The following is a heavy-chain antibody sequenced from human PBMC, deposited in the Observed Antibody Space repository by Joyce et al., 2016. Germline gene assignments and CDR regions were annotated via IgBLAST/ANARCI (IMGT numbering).Heavy chain of an antibody. CDR2: INPHSGIT. Sequence: QVQLVQSGAEVKKPEASVNVSCKASGYTFTGYYIHWVRQAPGEGLEWMGWINPHSGITQYAQKFEGWFTMTRDTSSSTVYMEVSRLRSDDTAVYYCARAVYAIRGLMDIWGPGTTVTVSS. CDR3: ARAVYAIRGLMDI. D-gene: IGHD2/OR15-2a*01. J-gene: IGHJ6*02. V-gene: IGHV1-2*04. CDR1: GYTFTGYY.